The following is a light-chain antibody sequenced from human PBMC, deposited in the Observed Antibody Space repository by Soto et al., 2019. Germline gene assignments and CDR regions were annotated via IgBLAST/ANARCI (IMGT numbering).Light chain of an antibody. CDR2: AVS. Sequence: QSVLAQPASVSGSPGQSITILCSGTSSDIGSYNHVAWYQQFPGKSPKLVIYAVSDRPPGVSYRFAGSPSGISASLTTSGLQPDDEADYSCISYTYRQSYQFRTRRKATV. J-gene: IGLJ1*01. V-gene: IGLV2-14*03. CDR1: SSDIGSYNH. CDR3: ISYTYRQSYQ.